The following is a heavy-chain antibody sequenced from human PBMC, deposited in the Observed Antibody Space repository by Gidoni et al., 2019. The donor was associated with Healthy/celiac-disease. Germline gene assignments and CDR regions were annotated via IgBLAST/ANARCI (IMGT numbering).Heavy chain of an antibody. V-gene: IGHV3-33*01. CDR2: IWYDGSNK. D-gene: IGHD6-13*01. CDR3: ARDLQQQLVQGDY. J-gene: IGHJ4*02. Sequence: QVHLVESGGGVVQPGRSLRLSFSSSGFTFSSYGMHWVRQAPGKGLEWVAVIWYDGSNKYYADSVKGRFTIYRDNSKNTLYLQMNSLRAEDTAVYYCARDLQQQLVQGDYWGQGTLVTVSS. CDR1: GFTFSSYG.